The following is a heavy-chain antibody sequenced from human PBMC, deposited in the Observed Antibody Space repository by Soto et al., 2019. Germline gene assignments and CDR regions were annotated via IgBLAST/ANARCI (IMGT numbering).Heavy chain of an antibody. CDR1: GFTFDDYA. CDR3: AKDWHSNYFH. J-gene: IGHJ4*02. Sequence: GGSLRLSCAASGFTFDDYAMSWVRQAPGKGLEWVSAISGSGGSTYYADSVKGRFTISRDNSKNTLYLQMNSLRAEDTAVYYCAKDWHSNYFHWGQGTLVTVSS. V-gene: IGHV3-23*01. CDR2: ISGSGGST. D-gene: IGHD4-4*01.